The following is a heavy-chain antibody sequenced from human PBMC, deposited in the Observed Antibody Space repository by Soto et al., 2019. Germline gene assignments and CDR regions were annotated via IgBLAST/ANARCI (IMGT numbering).Heavy chain of an antibody. CDR2: INPNNGGK. J-gene: IGHJ4*02. CDR3: AREDGGGYSPIDH. CDR1: GYRFTGYY. Sequence: QVQLVQSGAEVKKPGASVKVSCTASGYRFTGYYIHWVRRAPGQGLEWMGWINPNNGGKNYAQNFQGRVTMARDTSINAAYMELNRLRFDDTAVYYCAREDGGGYSPIDHWGQGSLVTVSS. D-gene: IGHD2-21*02. V-gene: IGHV1-2*02.